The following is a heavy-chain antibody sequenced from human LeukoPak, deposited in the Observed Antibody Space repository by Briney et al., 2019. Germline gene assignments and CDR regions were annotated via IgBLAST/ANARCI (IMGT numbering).Heavy chain of an antibody. J-gene: IGHJ5*02. V-gene: IGHV3-21*01. CDR2: ISSSSSYI. D-gene: IGHD2-2*01. CDR3: ARAPHPEYQLLSINWFDP. CDR1: GFTFRSYA. Sequence: PGGSLRLSCVASGFTFRSYAMSWVRQAPGKGPEWVSSISSSSSYIYYADSVKGRFTISRDNAKNSLYLQMNSLRAEDTAVYYCARAPHPEYQLLSINWFDPWGQGTLVTVSS.